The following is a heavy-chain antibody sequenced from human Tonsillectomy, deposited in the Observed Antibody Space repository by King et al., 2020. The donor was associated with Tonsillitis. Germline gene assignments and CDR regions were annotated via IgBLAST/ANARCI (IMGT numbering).Heavy chain of an antibody. D-gene: IGHD5-24*01. CDR2: ISSSGSTI. CDR1: GFTFSDYY. V-gene: IGHV3-11*01. J-gene: IGHJ4*02. Sequence: QLVQSEGGLVKPGGSLRLSCAASGFTFSDYYMSWIRQAPGKGQEWLSYISSSGSTIYYADSVKGRFTISRDNAKNSLYLQINSLRAEDTAVYFCARYRRDGYNARFDYWGQGTLVTVSS. CDR3: ARYRRDGYNARFDY.